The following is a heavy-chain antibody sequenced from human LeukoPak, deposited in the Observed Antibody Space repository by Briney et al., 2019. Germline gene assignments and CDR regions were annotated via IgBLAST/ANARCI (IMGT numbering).Heavy chain of an antibody. CDR2: IYSGGNT. D-gene: IGHD6-13*01. Sequence: GSLRLSCTVSGFTVSSNSMSWVRQAPGKGLEWVSFIYSGGNTHYSDSVKGRFTISRDNAKNSLYLQMNSLRAEDMALYYCAKDALPWQQVYYFDYWGQGTLVTVSS. CDR3: AKDALPWQQVYYFDY. J-gene: IGHJ4*02. V-gene: IGHV3-53*05. CDR1: GFTVSSNS.